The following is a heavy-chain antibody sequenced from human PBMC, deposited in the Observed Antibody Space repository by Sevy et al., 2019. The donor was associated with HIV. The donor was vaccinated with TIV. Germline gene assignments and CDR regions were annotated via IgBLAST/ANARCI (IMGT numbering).Heavy chain of an antibody. CDR3: ARDHYDSLWGSYWYYFDY. Sequence: GGSLRLSCAASGFAGSSNYMSWVRQAPGKGLEWVSVIYAGGSTYYADSVKGRFTISRDNSKNTVYLQMNSLRAEDTAVYYCARDHYDSLWGSYWYYFDYWGQGTLVTVSS. CDR1: GFAGSSNY. V-gene: IGHV3-53*01. CDR2: IYAGGST. D-gene: IGHD3-16*01. J-gene: IGHJ4*02.